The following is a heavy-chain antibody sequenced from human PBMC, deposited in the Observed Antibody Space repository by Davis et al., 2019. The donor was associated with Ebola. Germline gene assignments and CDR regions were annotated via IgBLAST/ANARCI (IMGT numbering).Heavy chain of an antibody. CDR3: ADIVVVVAAGIDP. Sequence: SETLSLTCTVSGGSISSYYWSWIRQPPGKGLEWIGYIYYSGSTNYNPSLKSRVTISVDTSKNQFSLKLSSVTAADTAVYYCADIVVVVAAGIDPWGQGTLVTVSS. CDR1: GGSISSYY. CDR2: IYYSGST. V-gene: IGHV4-59*01. J-gene: IGHJ5*02. D-gene: IGHD2-15*01.